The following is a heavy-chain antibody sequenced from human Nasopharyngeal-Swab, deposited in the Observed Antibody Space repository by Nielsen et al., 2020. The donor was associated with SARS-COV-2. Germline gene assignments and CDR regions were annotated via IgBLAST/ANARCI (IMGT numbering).Heavy chain of an antibody. CDR3: TTDFYFDY. CDR1: GFTFSNAW. J-gene: IGHJ4*02. CDR2: IGDKDHNYAT. Sequence: GGSLRLSCAASGFTFSNAWMSWVRQAPGKGLEWVGRIGDKDHNYATTYGASVQGRFTISRDDSKNTAFLQMDSLKTEDTALYYCTTDFYFDYWGQGTLVTVSS. V-gene: IGHV3-73*01.